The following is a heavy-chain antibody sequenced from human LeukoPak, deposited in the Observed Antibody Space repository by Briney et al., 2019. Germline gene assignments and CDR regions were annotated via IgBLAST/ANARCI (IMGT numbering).Heavy chain of an antibody. CDR3: ARGSDSGTPRWFDP. CDR1: GYTFTGHF. J-gene: IGHJ5*02. CDR2: IDPNDGGT. D-gene: IGHD1-26*01. V-gene: IGHV1-2*06. Sequence: GASVKVSCKASGYTFTGHFIQWVRQAPGQGPEWMGRIDPNDGGTNYAQKFQGRVTMTRDTSISTAYMKLSSLRSDDTAVDYCARGSDSGTPRWFDPWGQGTLVTV.